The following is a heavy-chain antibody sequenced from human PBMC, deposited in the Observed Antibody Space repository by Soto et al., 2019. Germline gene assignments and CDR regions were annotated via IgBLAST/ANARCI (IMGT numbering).Heavy chain of an antibody. D-gene: IGHD2-21*02. CDR1: GGSISSYY. CDR2: IYYSGST. V-gene: IGHV4-59*08. CDR3: ARFGPYGGDDDKSGYFDY. Sequence: QVQLQESGPGLVKPSETLSLTCTVSGGSISSYYWSWIRQPPGKGLEWIGYIYYSGSTNYNPSLKRRVTISVDTSKNQFSLKLSSVTAADTAVYYCARFGPYGGDDDKSGYFDYWGQGTLVTVSS. J-gene: IGHJ4*02.